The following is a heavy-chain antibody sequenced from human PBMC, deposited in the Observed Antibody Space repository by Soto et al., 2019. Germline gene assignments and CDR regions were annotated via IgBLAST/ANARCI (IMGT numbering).Heavy chain of an antibody. D-gene: IGHD5-12*01. CDR1: GFTFSSYG. J-gene: IGHJ6*02. V-gene: IGHV3-33*01. Sequence: QVQLVESGGVVVQPGRSLRLSCAASGFTFSSYGMHWVREAPGKGLEWVALVWYDGGNKYYADSVKGRFTISRDNSKTPLYLQMNSLRAEDTAVYYCVRAAGYSGNDYVYYYGMDVWGQGTTVTVSS. CDR2: VWYDGGNK. CDR3: VRAAGYSGNDYVYYYGMDV.